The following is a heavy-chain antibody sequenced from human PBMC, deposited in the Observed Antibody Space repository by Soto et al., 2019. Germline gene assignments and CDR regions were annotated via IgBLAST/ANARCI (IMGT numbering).Heavy chain of an antibody. Sequence: GGSLRLSCAASGFTFSSYSMNWVRQAPGKGLEWVSSISSSSSYIYYADSVKGRFTISRDNAKNSLYLQMNSLRAEDTAVYYCARDNSGYDRARDYWGQGTLVTVSS. CDR1: GFTFSSYS. D-gene: IGHD5-12*01. V-gene: IGHV3-21*01. CDR2: ISSSSSYI. CDR3: ARDNSGYDRARDY. J-gene: IGHJ4*02.